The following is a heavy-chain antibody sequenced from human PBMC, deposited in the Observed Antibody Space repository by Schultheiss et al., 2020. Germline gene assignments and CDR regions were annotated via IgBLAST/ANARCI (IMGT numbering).Heavy chain of an antibody. CDR2: IYYSGST. J-gene: IGHJ5*02. V-gene: IGHV4-39*07. D-gene: IGHD3-10*01. CDR3: ARDDGSGTVDP. CDR1: GGSISSSSYY. Sequence: SQTLSLTCTVSGGSISSSSYYWGWIRQPPGKGLEWIGSIYYSGSTNYNPSLKSRVTISVDTSKNQFSLKLSSVTAADTAVYYCARDDGSGTVDPWGQGTLVTVSS.